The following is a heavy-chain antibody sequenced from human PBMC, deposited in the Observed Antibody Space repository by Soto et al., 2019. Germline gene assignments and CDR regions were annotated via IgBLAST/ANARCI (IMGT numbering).Heavy chain of an antibody. CDR3: ARTLYYYDSSGYAHYGMDV. D-gene: IGHD3-22*01. CDR1: GFSLRTSGMC. V-gene: IGHV2-70*01. CDR2: IDWDDDK. Sequence: SGPTLVNPTQTLTLTCTFSGFSLRTSGMCVSWIRQPPGKALEWLALIDWDDDKYYSTSLKTRLTISKDTSKNQVVLTMTNMDPVDTATYYCARTLYYYDSSGYAHYGMDVWGQGTTVTVSS. J-gene: IGHJ6*02.